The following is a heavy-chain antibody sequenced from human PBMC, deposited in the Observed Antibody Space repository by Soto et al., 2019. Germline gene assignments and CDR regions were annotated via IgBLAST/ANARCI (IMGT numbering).Heavy chain of an antibody. D-gene: IGHD1-26*01. CDR1: RASIYTYS. CDR3: ATIVGANDY. J-gene: IGHJ4*02. Sequence: SETLTLTCTVSRASIYTYSWTWIRQPAGKGLQWIGHIYSSGSANYSPSLKSRVSMSVDSSKNQISLKLTSVTAADTAVYYCATIVGANDYWGQGTLVTVSS. CDR2: IYSSGSA. V-gene: IGHV4-4*07.